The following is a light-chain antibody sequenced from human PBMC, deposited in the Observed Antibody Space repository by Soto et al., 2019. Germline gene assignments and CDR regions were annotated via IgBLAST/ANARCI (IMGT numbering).Light chain of an antibody. CDR2: GAS. V-gene: IGKV3-20*01. Sequence: EMVVAQSAGTLSLSPGERATLSCRASQSVSSSYLAWYQQKPGQAPRLLIYGASSRATGIPDRFSGSGSGTDFTLTISRLEPEDFAVYYCQQYGSSLITFGQGTRLEIK. CDR1: QSVSSSY. CDR3: QQYGSSLIT. J-gene: IGKJ5*01.